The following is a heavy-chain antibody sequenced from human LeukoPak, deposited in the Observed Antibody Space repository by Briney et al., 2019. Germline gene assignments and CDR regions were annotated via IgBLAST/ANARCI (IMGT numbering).Heavy chain of an antibody. Sequence: ASVKVSCKASGYTFTGYYMHWVRQAPGQGLEWMGWINPNSGGTNYAQKFQGRVTMTRDTSISTAYMELSRLRSDDTAVYYCARTPGYSSGWFPGVYYYYGMDVWGQGTTVTVSS. CDR2: INPNSGGT. CDR3: ARTPGYSSGWFPGVYYYYGMDV. J-gene: IGHJ6*02. V-gene: IGHV1-2*02. CDR1: GYTFTGYY. D-gene: IGHD6-19*01.